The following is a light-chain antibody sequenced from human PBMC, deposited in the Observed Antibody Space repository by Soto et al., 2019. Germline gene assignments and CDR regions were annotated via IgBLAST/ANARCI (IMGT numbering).Light chain of an antibody. Sequence: QSALTQPPSVSGAPGQGVTISCTGSSFNIGANYDVHWYQHLPGTGPELLIYANSFRPSGVPDRVSASKSGSSASLAITGLQAEDEADYYCQSYDARLSAYVFGTGTKVTVL. V-gene: IGLV1-40*01. J-gene: IGLJ1*01. CDR1: SFNIGANYD. CDR3: QSYDARLSAYV. CDR2: ANS.